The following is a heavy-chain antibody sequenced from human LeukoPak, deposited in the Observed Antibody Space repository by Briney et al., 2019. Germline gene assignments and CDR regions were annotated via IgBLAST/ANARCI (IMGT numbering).Heavy chain of an antibody. CDR2: ISGSGGST. Sequence: GGSLRLSCAASGFTFSSYAMSWVRQAPGKGLEWVSAISGSGGSTYYADSVKGRFTISRDNSKNTLCLQMDSLRAEDTALYYCARELVPTVTTSYFDYWGQGTLVTVSS. CDR3: ARELVPTVTTSYFDY. D-gene: IGHD4-17*01. CDR1: GFTFSSYA. V-gene: IGHV3-23*01. J-gene: IGHJ4*02.